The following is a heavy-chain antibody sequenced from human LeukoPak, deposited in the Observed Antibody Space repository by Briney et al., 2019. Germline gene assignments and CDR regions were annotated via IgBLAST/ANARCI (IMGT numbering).Heavy chain of an antibody. J-gene: IGHJ6*03. CDR2: ISGSGGST. CDR1: GFTFSSYA. D-gene: IGHD4-17*01. V-gene: IGHV3-23*01. CDR3: AKGPPGYGTYYYMYV. Sequence: GGALRLSCAASGFTFSSYAMSWVRQAPGKGLGWVSAISGSGGSTYYADSVKGRVTSSRDNSKNTVYVQMNSLRAEDTAVYYCAKGPPGYGTYYYMYVWGKGTTVTVSS.